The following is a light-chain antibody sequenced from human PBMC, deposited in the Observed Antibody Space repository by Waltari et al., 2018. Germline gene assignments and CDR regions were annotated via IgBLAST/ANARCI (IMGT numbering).Light chain of an antibody. CDR3: QQSYGIPWT. CDR1: LSISGY. CDR2: GAS. Sequence: DIQMTQSPSSLSASVGDRVTITCRASLSISGYLNWYQQKSGKAPDLPIFGASTLHSGVPSRFSGSGSGTDFTLTISSLQPDDFATYYCQQSYGIPWTFGEGTKVEIK. V-gene: IGKV1-39*01. J-gene: IGKJ1*01.